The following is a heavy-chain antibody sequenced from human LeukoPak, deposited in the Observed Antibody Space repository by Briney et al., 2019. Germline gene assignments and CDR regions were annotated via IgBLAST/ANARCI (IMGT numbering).Heavy chain of an antibody. D-gene: IGHD1-26*01. V-gene: IGHV4-34*01. CDR2: INHSGST. CDR1: GGSFSGYY. J-gene: IGHJ6*03. Sequence: SETLSLTCAVYGGSFSGYYWSWIRQPPGKGLEWIGEINHSGSTNYNPSLKSRVTISVDTSKNQFSLKLSSVTAADTAVYFCAREGQVDRPLGVWGKGTTV. CDR3: AREGQVDRPLGV.